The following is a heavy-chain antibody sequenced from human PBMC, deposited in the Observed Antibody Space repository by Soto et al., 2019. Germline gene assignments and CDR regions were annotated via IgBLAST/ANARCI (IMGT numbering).Heavy chain of an antibody. CDR2: IKQDGSEK. V-gene: IGHV3-7*04. CDR1: GFTFSSYW. Sequence: PGGSLRLSCAASGFTFSSYWMSWVRQAPGKGLEWVANIKQDGSEKYYVDSVKGRFTISRDNAKNSLYLQMNSLRAEDTAVYYRARFYYDSSGYLPSPYYYYYGMDVWGQGTTVTVSS. D-gene: IGHD3-22*01. CDR3: ARFYYDSSGYLPSPYYYYYGMDV. J-gene: IGHJ6*02.